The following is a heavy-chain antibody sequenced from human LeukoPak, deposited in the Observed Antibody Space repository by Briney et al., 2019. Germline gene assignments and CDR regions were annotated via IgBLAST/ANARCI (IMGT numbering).Heavy chain of an antibody. J-gene: IGHJ4*02. CDR2: ISYDGSNK. CDR1: GFTFSSYA. Sequence: GGSLRLSCVASGFTFSSYAMHWVRQAPGKGLEWVAVISYDGSNKYYADSVKGRFTISRDNSKNTLYLQMNSLRAEDTAVYYCAASVSGWLYYFDYWGQGTLVTVSS. D-gene: IGHD6-19*01. V-gene: IGHV3-30-3*01. CDR3: AASVSGWLYYFDY.